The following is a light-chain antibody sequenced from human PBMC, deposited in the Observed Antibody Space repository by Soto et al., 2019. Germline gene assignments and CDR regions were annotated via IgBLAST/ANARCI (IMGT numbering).Light chain of an antibody. CDR2: ATS. Sequence: EIVLTQSPATLSLSPGERATLSCRASQSVSASFLAWYQLKPGQAPRLLVYATSRRAPGIPDRFSGSGSGTDFTLTISRLEPEDFAVYYCHQFDGSLTFGQGTKVEIK. J-gene: IGKJ1*01. V-gene: IGKV3-20*01. CDR3: HQFDGSLT. CDR1: QSVSASF.